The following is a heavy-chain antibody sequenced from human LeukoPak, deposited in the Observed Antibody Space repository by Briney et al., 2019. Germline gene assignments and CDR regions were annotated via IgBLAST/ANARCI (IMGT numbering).Heavy chain of an antibody. Sequence: PSETLSLTCTVSGGSISSYYWSWIRQPPGKGLEWIGYIYYSGSTNYNPSLKSRVTISIDTSKNQFSLKLSSVTAADAAVYYCARRGSGYVLHYFDYSGQGTLVTVSS. CDR3: ARRGSGYVLHYFDY. CDR1: GGSISSYY. D-gene: IGHD3-22*01. J-gene: IGHJ4*02. V-gene: IGHV4-59*01. CDR2: IYYSGST.